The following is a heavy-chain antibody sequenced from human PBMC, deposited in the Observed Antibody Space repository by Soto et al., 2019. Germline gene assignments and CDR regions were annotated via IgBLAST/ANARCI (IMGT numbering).Heavy chain of an antibody. CDR1: GYPYTNSY. Sequence: QVQLVQSGAEVRKPGASVKVSCKASGYPYTNSYMHWVRQAPGQGLEWMGWIHPNTGGTNYAQKLQCRVTMNRDTSVSTVYIELNRLTSDDTAIYFCASDFRTRGWFRQAGNFAMDVWGQGTTVTVS. V-gene: IGHV1-2*02. CDR3: ASDFRTRGWFRQAGNFAMDV. J-gene: IGHJ6*02. D-gene: IGHD6-19*01. CDR2: IHPNTGGT.